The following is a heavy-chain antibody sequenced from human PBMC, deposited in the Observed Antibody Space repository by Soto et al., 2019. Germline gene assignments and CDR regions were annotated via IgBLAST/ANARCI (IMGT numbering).Heavy chain of an antibody. J-gene: IGHJ6*02. D-gene: IGHD2-2*01. CDR2: INHSGST. Sequence: KPSETLSLTCAVYGGSFSGYYWSWIRQPPGKGLEWIGEINHSGSTNYNPSLKSRVTISVDTSKNQFSLKLSSVTAADTAVYYCVRIPVAGLAIVVVPAAIDGMDVWGQGTTVTVYS. CDR1: GGSFSGYY. CDR3: VRIPVAGLAIVVVPAAIDGMDV. V-gene: IGHV4-34*01.